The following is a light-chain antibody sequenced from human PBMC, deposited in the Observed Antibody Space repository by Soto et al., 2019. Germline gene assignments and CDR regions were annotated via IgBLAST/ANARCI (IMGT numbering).Light chain of an antibody. Sequence: EIVLPQSPGTLSLSPGERAPLSGRASQNFGSTSLAWYQQKRGQAPRFLIYGASSRATGIPDRFSGSGSGTDFTLTISRLEPEDFAVYYCQQYGRSPTTVGQGTKVDIK. CDR3: QQYGRSPTT. V-gene: IGKV3-20*01. CDR1: QNFGSTS. J-gene: IGKJ1*01. CDR2: GAS.